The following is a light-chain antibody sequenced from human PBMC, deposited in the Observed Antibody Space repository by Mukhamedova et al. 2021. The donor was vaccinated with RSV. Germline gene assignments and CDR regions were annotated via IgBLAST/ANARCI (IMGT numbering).Light chain of an antibody. Sequence: MIYEGSKRPSGVSNRFSGPKSGNTASLTISGLPAEDEADYYCCSSSGRSTSVFGTGTKVTVL. CDR3: CSSSGRSTSV. V-gene: IGLV2-23*01. CDR2: EGS. J-gene: IGLJ1*01.